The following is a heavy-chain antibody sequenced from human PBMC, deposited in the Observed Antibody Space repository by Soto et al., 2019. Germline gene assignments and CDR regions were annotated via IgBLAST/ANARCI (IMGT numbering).Heavy chain of an antibody. Sequence: SETLSLTCTVSGGSISNYYWSWIRQPPGKGLEWIGYISYSAGTNYNPSLKSRVTISVDTSKSQVSLKLSSVTAADTAVYYCARVEDKSSYYFHFQYWGQGTLVTVSS. D-gene: IGHD3-3*01. CDR3: ARVEDKSSYYFHFQY. CDR1: GGSISNYY. J-gene: IGHJ4*02. V-gene: IGHV4-59*01. CDR2: ISYSAGT.